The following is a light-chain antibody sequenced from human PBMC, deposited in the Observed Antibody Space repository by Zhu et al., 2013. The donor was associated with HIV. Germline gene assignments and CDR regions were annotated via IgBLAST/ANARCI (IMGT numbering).Light chain of an antibody. J-gene: IGKJ1*01. CDR2: AAS. Sequence: AIRMTQSPSSFSASTGDRVTITCRASQGISSYLAWYQQKPGKAPKLLIYAASSLQSGVPSRFSGRGSGTDFTLTISSLQPEDFATYYCQQSYSTPRTFGQGTKVEIK. V-gene: IGKV1-8*01. CDR1: QGISSY. CDR3: QQSYSTPRT.